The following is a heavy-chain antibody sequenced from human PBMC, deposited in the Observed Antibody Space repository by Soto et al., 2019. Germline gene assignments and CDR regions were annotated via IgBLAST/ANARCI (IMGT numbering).Heavy chain of an antibody. J-gene: IGHJ6*02. CDR2: IWYDGSNK. CDR3: ARDGPYYYDSSGYYDPYGMDV. D-gene: IGHD3-22*01. CDR1: GFTFSSYG. V-gene: IGHV3-33*01. Sequence: QVQLVESGGGVVQPGRSLRLSCAASGFTFSSYGRHWVRQAPGKGLEWVAVIWYDGSNKYYADSVKGRFTISRDNSKNTLYLQMNSLRAEDTAVYYCARDGPYYYDSSGYYDPYGMDVWGQGTTVTVSS.